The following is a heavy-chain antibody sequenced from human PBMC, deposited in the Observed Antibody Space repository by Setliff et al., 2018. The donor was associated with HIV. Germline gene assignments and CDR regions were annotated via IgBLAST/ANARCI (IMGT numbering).Heavy chain of an antibody. CDR1: GYSISSGYY. CDR2: INHSGST. V-gene: IGHV4-38-2*02. CDR3: AKLTPFDY. Sequence: PSETLSLTCTVSGYSISSGYYWNWIRQPPGKGLEWIGEINHSGSTNYNPSLKSRVTISLDTSKNQFSLKLSSVTAADTAVYYCAKLTPFDYWGQGTLVTVSS. D-gene: IGHD7-27*01. J-gene: IGHJ4*02.